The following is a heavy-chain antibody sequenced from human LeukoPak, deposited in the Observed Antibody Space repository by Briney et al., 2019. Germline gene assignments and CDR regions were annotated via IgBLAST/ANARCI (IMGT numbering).Heavy chain of an antibody. CDR3: ARGPNSNWSGLDF. CDR1: GFSFSGHW. CDR2: ISPTGSTT. V-gene: IGHV3-74*01. J-gene: IGHJ4*02. D-gene: IGHD6-6*01. Sequence: GGSLRLSCTASGFSFSGHWMHWARQLPGRGLVWVSRISPTGSTTSYADSVKGRFTVSRDNAKNTLYLQVNNLRAEDTAVYYCARGPNSNWSGLDFWGQGTLLTVSS.